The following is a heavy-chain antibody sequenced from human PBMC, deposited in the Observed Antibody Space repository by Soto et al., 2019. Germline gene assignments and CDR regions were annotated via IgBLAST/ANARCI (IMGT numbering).Heavy chain of an antibody. CDR2: INHSGST. D-gene: IGHD2-15*01. Sequence: QVQLQQWGAGLLKPSETLSLTCAVYGGSFSGYYWSWIRQPPGKGLEWIGEINHSGSTNYNPSLKSRVTISVDTSKNQFSPKLGSVTAADTAVYYCARRSLIVVVVAATGLAKGGWFDPWGQGTLVTVSS. CDR3: ARRSLIVVVVAATGLAKGGWFDP. J-gene: IGHJ5*02. CDR1: GGSFSGYY. V-gene: IGHV4-34*01.